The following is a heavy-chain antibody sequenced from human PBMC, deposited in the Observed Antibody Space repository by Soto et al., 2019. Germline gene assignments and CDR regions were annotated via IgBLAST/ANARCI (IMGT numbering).Heavy chain of an antibody. J-gene: IGHJ5*02. V-gene: IGHV4-34*01. CDR1: GGSFSGYY. CDR3: AGGYCSGGSCYFPSPHRTNNWFDP. D-gene: IGHD2-15*01. CDR2: INHSGST. Sequence: SETLSLTCAVYGGSFSGYYWSWIRQPPGKGLEWIGEINHSGSTNYNPSLKSRVTISVDTSKNQFSLKLSSVTAADTAVYYCAGGYCSGGSCYFPSPHRTNNWFDPWGQGTLVTVSS.